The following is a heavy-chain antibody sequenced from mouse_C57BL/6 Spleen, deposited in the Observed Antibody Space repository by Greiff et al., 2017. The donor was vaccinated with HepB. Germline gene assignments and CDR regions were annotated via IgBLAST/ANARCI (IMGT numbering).Heavy chain of an antibody. V-gene: IGHV1-55*01. J-gene: IGHJ4*01. D-gene: IGHD1-1*01. CDR2: IYPGSGST. CDR3: ASLYYYGSSHAMDY. Sequence: VQLQQPGAELVKPGASVKMSCKASGYTFTSYWITWVKQRPGQGLEWIGDIYPGSGSTNYNEKFKSTATLTVDTSSSTAYMQLSSLTSEDSAVYYCASLYYYGSSHAMDYWGQGTSVTVSS. CDR1: GYTFTSYW.